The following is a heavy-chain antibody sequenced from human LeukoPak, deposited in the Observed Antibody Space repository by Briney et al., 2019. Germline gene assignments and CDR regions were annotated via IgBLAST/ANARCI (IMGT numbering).Heavy chain of an antibody. CDR2: ISYNGTTT. V-gene: IGHV3-30*04. Sequence: GGSLRLSCVVSGLTFRKYAMHWVRQAPGKGLEWLAVISYNGTTTHYADSVKGRFTISRDNSKSTLFLDIDSVKYEDTSLYYCSSRYDSFDYWGQGTLVTVSS. CDR1: GLTFRKYA. CDR3: SSRYDSFDY. J-gene: IGHJ4*02. D-gene: IGHD3-16*01.